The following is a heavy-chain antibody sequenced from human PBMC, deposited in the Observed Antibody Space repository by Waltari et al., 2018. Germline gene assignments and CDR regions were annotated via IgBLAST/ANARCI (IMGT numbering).Heavy chain of an antibody. D-gene: IGHD3-10*01. V-gene: IGHV4-39*01. J-gene: IGHJ4*02. CDR1: GGSISSSSYY. Sequence: QLQLQESGPGLVKPSATLSLTCTVSGGSISSSSYYWGWIRQPPGKGLEWIGSIYYSGSTYYNPSLKSRVTISVDTSKNQFSLKLSSVTAADTAVYYCARLSTMVRGVPDYWGQGTLVTVSS. CDR3: ARLSTMVRGVPDY. CDR2: IYYSGST.